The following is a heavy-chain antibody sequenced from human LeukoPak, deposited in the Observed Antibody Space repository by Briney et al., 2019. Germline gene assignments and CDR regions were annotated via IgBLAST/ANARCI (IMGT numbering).Heavy chain of an antibody. D-gene: IGHD1-26*01. Sequence: GGSLRLSCVASGFTFSSYGMHWVRQAPGKGPEWVAVIWFDGSNKYYADSVKGRFTISRDNSKNTLYLEMNSLRAEDTAVYYCAKEGPMRQRKWELLGREEFDYWGQGTLLTVSS. CDR2: IWFDGSNK. CDR1: GFTFSSYG. V-gene: IGHV3-33*06. CDR3: AKEGPMRQRKWELLGREEFDY. J-gene: IGHJ4*02.